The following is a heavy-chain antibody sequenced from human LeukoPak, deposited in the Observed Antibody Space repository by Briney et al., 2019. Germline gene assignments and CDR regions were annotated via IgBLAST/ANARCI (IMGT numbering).Heavy chain of an antibody. CDR3: ARASIMITFGGVISSPTFDY. D-gene: IGHD3-16*02. CDR2: IYYSGST. V-gene: IGHV4-39*07. Sequence: SETLSLTCTVSGGSICSSSYYWGWIRQPPGKGLELIGSIYYSGSTYYNPSLKSRVTISVDMSKNQFSRKLSSVTAADTAVYYCARASIMITFGGVISSPTFDYWGQGTLVTVSS. CDR1: GGSICSSSYY. J-gene: IGHJ4*02.